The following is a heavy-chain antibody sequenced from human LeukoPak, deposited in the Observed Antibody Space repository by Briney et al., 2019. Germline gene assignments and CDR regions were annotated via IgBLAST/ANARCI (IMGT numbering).Heavy chain of an antibody. D-gene: IGHD6-13*01. V-gene: IGHV3-11*04. CDR1: GFTFSDYY. J-gene: IGHJ5*02. CDR3: ARVGREYSSSWYLHP. Sequence: PGGSLRLSCAASGFTFSDYYMSWIRQAPGKGLEWVSYISSSGSTIYYADSVKGRFTISRDNAKNSLYLQMNSLRAEDTAVYYCARVGREYSSSWYLHPWGQGTLVTVSS. CDR2: ISSSGSTI.